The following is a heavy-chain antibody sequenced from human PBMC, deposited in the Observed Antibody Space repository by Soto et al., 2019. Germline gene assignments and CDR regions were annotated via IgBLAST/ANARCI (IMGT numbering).Heavy chain of an antibody. D-gene: IGHD3-10*01. J-gene: IGHJ4*02. CDR1: GFTFTTSA. Sequence: SVKVSCKTSGFTFTTSAVQWVRRARGQRLEWIGWIVVGSGKTNYAQKFQDRVAITRDTSTSTSYLEMTGLTSADTAAYYCAADTLQKAVWGQGTLVTVSS. V-gene: IGHV1-58*01. CDR2: IVVGSGKT. CDR3: AADTLQKAV.